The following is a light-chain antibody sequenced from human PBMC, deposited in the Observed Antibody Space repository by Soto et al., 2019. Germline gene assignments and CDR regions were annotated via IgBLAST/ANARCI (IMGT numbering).Light chain of an antibody. CDR3: SSYTSTSIYV. CDR2: DVS. Sequence: QSVLTQPASVSGSPGQSITISCTGTSSDVGGYNYVSWYQQHPGKAPELMIYDVSNRPSGVSNRFSGSKSGNTASLTISGLQAEDEADYYCSSYTSTSIYVFGTGTNATVL. V-gene: IGLV2-14*01. CDR1: SSDVGGYNY. J-gene: IGLJ1*01.